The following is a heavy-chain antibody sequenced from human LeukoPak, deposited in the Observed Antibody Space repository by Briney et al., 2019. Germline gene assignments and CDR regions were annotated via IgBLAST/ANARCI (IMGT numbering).Heavy chain of an antibody. J-gene: IGHJ5*02. CDR2: INTDGSAT. CDR3: ARAQYRWFDP. D-gene: IGHD3-16*02. CDR1: DFLFSSYW. Sequence: GGSLRLSCAVSDFLFSSYWMHWVRQAPGKGLVWVSRINTDGSATTYAASFKGRFTISRDNAKNNLYLQMKSLRAEDTAVYYCARAQYRWFDPWGQGTLVTVSS. V-gene: IGHV3-74*03.